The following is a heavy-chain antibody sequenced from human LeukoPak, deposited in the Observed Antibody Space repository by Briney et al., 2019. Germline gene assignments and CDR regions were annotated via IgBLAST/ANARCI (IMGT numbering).Heavy chain of an antibody. Sequence: GGSPRLSCATSGFPFNTYNMNWVRRTPGQGLEWVSSIDGTSTYISYADSLRGRFSISRDNARNSLYLQINSLRVEDTGVYYCGRDRGTMPAMGQHWHLDLWGRGTLVTVSS. CDR2: IDGTSTYI. CDR3: GRDRGTMPAMGQHWHLDL. J-gene: IGHJ2*01. CDR1: GFPFNTYN. D-gene: IGHD2-2*01. V-gene: IGHV3-21*01.